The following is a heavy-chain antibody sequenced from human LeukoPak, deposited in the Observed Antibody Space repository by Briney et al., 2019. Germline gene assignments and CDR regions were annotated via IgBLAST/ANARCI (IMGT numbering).Heavy chain of an antibody. CDR1: GFTFSTFA. J-gene: IGHJ4*02. CDR3: AKVRYQLLIDY. V-gene: IGHV3-21*01. Sequence: GGSLRLSCEASGFTFSTFAMIWVRQPPGKGLEWVSSIFPSGGEIHYADSVRGRFTISRDNAKNSLYLQMNSLRADDTAVYYCAKVRYQLLIDYWGQGTLVTVSS. D-gene: IGHD2-2*01. CDR2: IFPSGGEI.